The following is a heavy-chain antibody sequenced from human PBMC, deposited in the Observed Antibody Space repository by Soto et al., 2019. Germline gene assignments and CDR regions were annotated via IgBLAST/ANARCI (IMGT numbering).Heavy chain of an antibody. J-gene: IGHJ6*02. CDR2: IWYDGSNK. V-gene: IGHV3-33*01. CDR3: ARIVETAICGMDV. Sequence: QVQLVESGGGVVQPGRSLRLSCAASGFTFSSYGMHWVRQAPGKGLEWVAVIWYDGSNKYYADSVKGRFTISRDNSKNTLYLQMNSLRAEDTAVYYCARIVETAICGMDVWGQGTTVTVSS. D-gene: IGHD2-21*02. CDR1: GFTFSSYG.